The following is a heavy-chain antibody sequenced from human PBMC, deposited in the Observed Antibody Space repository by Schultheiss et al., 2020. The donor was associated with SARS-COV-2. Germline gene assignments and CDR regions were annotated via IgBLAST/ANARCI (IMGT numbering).Heavy chain of an antibody. CDR2: IIPIFGTA. Sequence: GGSLRLSCKASGGTFSSYAISWVRQAPGQGLEWMGGIIPIFGTANYAQKFQGRVTITADESTSTAYMELSSLRSEDTAVYYCARDRYDFWSGYVSYWYFDLWGRGTLVTVSS. CDR1: GGTFSSYA. D-gene: IGHD3-3*01. CDR3: ARDRYDFWSGYVSYWYFDL. J-gene: IGHJ2*01. V-gene: IGHV1-69*01.